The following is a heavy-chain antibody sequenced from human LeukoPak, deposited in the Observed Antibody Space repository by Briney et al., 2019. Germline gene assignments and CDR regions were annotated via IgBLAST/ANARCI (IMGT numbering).Heavy chain of an antibody. J-gene: IGHJ4*02. CDR2: IYPGDSDT. D-gene: IGHD6-19*01. Sequence: GESLKISCKGSGYSFTSYWIGWVRHMPGKGLEWMGIIYPGDSDTRYSPSFQGQVTISADKSISTAYLQWSSLKASDTAMYYCARFSHSSGWFTGYFDYWGQGTLVTVSS. CDR1: GYSFTSYW. V-gene: IGHV5-51*01. CDR3: ARFSHSSGWFTGYFDY.